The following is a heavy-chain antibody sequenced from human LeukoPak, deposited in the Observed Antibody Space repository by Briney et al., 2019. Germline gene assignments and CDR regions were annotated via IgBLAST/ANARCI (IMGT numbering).Heavy chain of an antibody. V-gene: IGHV4-59*12. CDR1: GGSISSYY. J-gene: IGHJ4*02. CDR3: ARPRGYYREFDY. Sequence: PSETLSLTCTVSGGSISSYYWSWIRQPPGKGLEWIGYIYYSGSTNYNPSLKSRVTISVDTSKNQFSLKLSSVTAADTAVYYCARPRGYYREFDYWGQGTLVTVSS. CDR2: IYYSGST. D-gene: IGHD3-22*01.